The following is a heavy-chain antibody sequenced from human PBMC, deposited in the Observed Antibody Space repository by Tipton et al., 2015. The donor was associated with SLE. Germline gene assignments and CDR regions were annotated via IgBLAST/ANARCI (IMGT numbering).Heavy chain of an antibody. Sequence: LRLSCTVSGGSISSYYWGWIRQPPGKGLEWIGNVYYSGSTYYNPSLNSRLTISVDTSKNRFSLKLSSVTAADTAVYYCARGWVGATTLDYWGQGTLVTVSS. J-gene: IGHJ4*02. D-gene: IGHD1-26*01. V-gene: IGHV4-39*02. CDR3: ARGWVGATTLDY. CDR1: GGSISSYY. CDR2: VYYSGST.